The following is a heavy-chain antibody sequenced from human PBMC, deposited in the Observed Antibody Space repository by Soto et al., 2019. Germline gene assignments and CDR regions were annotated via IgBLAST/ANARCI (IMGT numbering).Heavy chain of an antibody. CDR1: GYTFTSYG. V-gene: IGHV1-18*01. CDR2: ISAYNGNT. J-gene: IGHJ3*02. CDR3: ARDYIVVVPAATYPAFDI. Sequence: ASVKVSFKASGYTFTSYGISWVRQAPGQGLEWMGWISAYNGNTNYAQKLQGRVTMTTDTSTSTAYMELRSLRSDDTAVYYCARDYIVVVPAATYPAFDIWGQGTMVTVSS. D-gene: IGHD2-2*01.